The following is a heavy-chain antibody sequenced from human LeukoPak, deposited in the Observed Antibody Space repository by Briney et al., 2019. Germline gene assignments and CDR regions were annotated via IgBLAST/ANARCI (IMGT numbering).Heavy chain of an antibody. CDR2: IYSGGST. Sequence: PGGSLRLSCAASGFTVSSNYMSWVRQAPGKGLEWVSVIYSGGSTYYADSVKGRFTISRDNSKNTLYLQMNSLRAEDTAVYYCAKGDQYSSSWYYYYYYMDVWGKGTTVTISS. J-gene: IGHJ6*03. V-gene: IGHV3-53*01. CDR3: AKGDQYSSSWYYYYYYMDV. D-gene: IGHD6-13*01. CDR1: GFTVSSNY.